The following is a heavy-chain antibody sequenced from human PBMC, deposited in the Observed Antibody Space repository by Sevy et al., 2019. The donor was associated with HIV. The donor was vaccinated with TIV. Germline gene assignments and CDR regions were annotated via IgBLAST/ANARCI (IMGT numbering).Heavy chain of an antibody. V-gene: IGHV3-23*01. CDR1: GFTFTAYP. J-gene: IGHJ5*02. CDR2: ITRTGEAT. Sequence: GGSLRLSCAVSGFTFTAYPMAWVRQGPGKGLEWVSAITRTGEATHYADSVKGRFTSSRDDSKSMLYLLMNRLKADDTAIYYCLKRKWDPSPGQDNWFDPWGQGTLVTVSS. CDR3: LKRKWDPSPGQDNWFDP. D-gene: IGHD1-1*01.